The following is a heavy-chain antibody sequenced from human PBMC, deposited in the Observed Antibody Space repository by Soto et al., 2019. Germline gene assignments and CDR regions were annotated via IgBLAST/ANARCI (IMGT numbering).Heavy chain of an antibody. V-gene: IGHV4-34*01. Sequence: PSETLSLTCAVYGGSFSDYYWSWIRQPPGKGLEWIGEINHSGSTNYNPSLKSRVTISVDTSKNQFSLKSSSVTAADTAVYYCARGRSTPVVATAPNWFDPWGQGTLVTVS. D-gene: IGHD2-2*01. CDR1: GGSFSDYY. CDR2: INHSGST. J-gene: IGHJ5*02. CDR3: ARGRSTPVVATAPNWFDP.